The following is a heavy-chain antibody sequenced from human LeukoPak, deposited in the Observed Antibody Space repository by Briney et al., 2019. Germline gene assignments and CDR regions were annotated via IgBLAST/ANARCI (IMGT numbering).Heavy chain of an antibody. CDR3: ARDTDYSSSWYGYFDY. J-gene: IGHJ4*02. V-gene: IGHV4-34*01. CDR2: INHSGST. Sequence: SETLSLTCAVYGGSFGGYCWSWIRQPPGKGLEWIGEINHSGSTNYNPSLKSRVTISVDTSKNQFSLKLSSVTAADTAVYYCARDTDYSSSWYGYFDYWGQGTLVTVSS. D-gene: IGHD6-13*01. CDR1: GGSFGGYC.